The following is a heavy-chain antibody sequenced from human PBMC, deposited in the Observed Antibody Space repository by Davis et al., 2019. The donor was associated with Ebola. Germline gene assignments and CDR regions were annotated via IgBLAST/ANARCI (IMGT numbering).Heavy chain of an antibody. CDR3: ARALGGGTYYDILTGGGY. V-gene: IGHV5-10-1*01. Sequence: KVSCKASGYIFTTYWISWVRQLPGKGLEWMGQIDPRDSYTNYSPSFQGHVTISADKSSSTAYLEWSSLKASDTAMYYCARALGGGTYYDILTGGGYWGQGTLVTVSS. CDR2: IDPRDSYT. D-gene: IGHD3-9*01. CDR1: GYIFTTYW. J-gene: IGHJ4*02.